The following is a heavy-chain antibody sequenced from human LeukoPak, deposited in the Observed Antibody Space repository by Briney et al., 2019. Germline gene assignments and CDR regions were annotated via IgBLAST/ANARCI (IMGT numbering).Heavy chain of an antibody. CDR2: IYYSGST. V-gene: IGHV4-59*01. CDR1: GDSISSYY. J-gene: IGHJ4*02. Sequence: SETLSLTCTVSGDSISSYYWSWIRQPPGKGLEWIGYIYYSGSTNYNPSLKSRVTISVDTSKNQFSLKLSSVAAADTAVYYCARSPRVYDSSGYYFWYFDYWGQGTLVTVSS. D-gene: IGHD3-22*01. CDR3: ARSPRVYDSSGYYFWYFDY.